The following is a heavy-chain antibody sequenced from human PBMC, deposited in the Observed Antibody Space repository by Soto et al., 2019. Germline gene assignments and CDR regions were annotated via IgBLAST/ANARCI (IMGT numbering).Heavy chain of an antibody. CDR3: ASLGQWHRKESCYYYYGMDV. J-gene: IGHJ6*02. CDR2: IYPGDSDT. Sequence: GESLKISCKGSGYSFTSYWIGWVRQMPGKGLEWLGIIYPGDSDTRYSPSFQGQVTISADKSISTAYLQWSSLKASDTAMYYCASLGQWHRKESCYYYYGMDVWGQGTTVTVSS. V-gene: IGHV5-51*01. CDR1: GYSFTSYW. D-gene: IGHD6-19*01.